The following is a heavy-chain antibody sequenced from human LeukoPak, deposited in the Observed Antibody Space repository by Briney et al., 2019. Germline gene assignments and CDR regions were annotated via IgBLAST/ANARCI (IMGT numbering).Heavy chain of an antibody. CDR3: ARGYCSGGSCYRNRYRRVDYYYYMDV. Sequence: PSETLSLTCAVYGGSFSGYYWRWIRQPPGKGLEWIGEINHSGSTNYNPSLKSRVTISVDTSKNQFSLKLSSVTAADTAVYYCARGYCSGGSCYRNRYRRVDYYYYMDVWGKGTTVTVSS. CDR2: INHSGST. CDR1: GGSFSGYY. J-gene: IGHJ6*03. V-gene: IGHV4-34*01. D-gene: IGHD2-15*01.